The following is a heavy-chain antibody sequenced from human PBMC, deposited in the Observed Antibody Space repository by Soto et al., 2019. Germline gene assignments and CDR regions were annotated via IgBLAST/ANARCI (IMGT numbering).Heavy chain of an antibody. CDR1: GYTFTSYG. D-gene: IGHD6-13*01. V-gene: IGHV1-18*04. Sequence: ASVKVSCKASGYTFTSYGISWVRQAPGQGLEWMGWISAYNGNTNYAQKLQGRVTMTTDTSTGTAYMELRSLRSEDTAVYYCASKITSSSWGPYYYYYYGMDVWGQGTTVTVSS. CDR3: ASKITSSSWGPYYYYYYGMDV. CDR2: ISAYNGNT. J-gene: IGHJ6*02.